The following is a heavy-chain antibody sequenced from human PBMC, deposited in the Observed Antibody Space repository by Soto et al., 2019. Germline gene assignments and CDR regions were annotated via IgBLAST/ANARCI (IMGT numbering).Heavy chain of an antibody. V-gene: IGHV4-4*02. CDR2: ISHSGIT. Sequence: ASETLSLTCAVSCGSITSANWWTWVRQPPGGGLEWIGEISHSGITNYKASLKSRVTMSVDKTKNDVSLKLTSVTAADTAVYYCARVLRGWFDPWGQGTPVTVS. J-gene: IGHJ5*02. CDR3: ARVLRGWFDP. CDR1: CGSITSANW.